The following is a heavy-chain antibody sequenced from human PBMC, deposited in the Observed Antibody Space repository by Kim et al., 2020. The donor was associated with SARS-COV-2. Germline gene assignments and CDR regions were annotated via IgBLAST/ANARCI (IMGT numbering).Heavy chain of an antibody. CDR1: GYTFNSYY. D-gene: IGHD1-26*01. CDR2: INPNNGGT. Sequence: ASVKVSCKASGYTFNSYYIHWVRQAPGQGLEWMRRINPNNGGTNYAQKFQGRVTMTRDTSISTSYMELTGLRSDDTAVYYCATSRERITSGATATYDYWGQGTLVTVSS. J-gene: IGHJ4*02. V-gene: IGHV1-2*06. CDR3: ATSRERITSGATATYDY.